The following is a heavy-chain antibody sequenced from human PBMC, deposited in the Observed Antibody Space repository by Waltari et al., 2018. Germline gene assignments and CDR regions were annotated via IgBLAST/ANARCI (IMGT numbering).Heavy chain of an antibody. CDR3: ARGLRVAYDAFDI. CDR2: IYHSGST. J-gene: IGHJ3*02. D-gene: IGHD2-15*01. Sequence: QVQLQESGPGLVKPSETLSLTCAVSGYSISSGYYWGWIRQPPGKGLEWIGSIYHSGSTYYNPSLKSRVTISVDTSKNQFSLKLSSVTAADTAVYYCARGLRVAYDAFDIWGQGTMVTVSS. V-gene: IGHV4-38-2*01. CDR1: GYSISSGYY.